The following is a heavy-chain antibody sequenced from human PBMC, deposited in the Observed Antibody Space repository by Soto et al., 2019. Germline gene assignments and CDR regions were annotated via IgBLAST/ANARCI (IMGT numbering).Heavy chain of an antibody. CDR1: GFTFSNYA. Sequence: EVQLLESGGGLVQPGGSLRLSCAASGFTFSNYAMIWVRQAPGKGLECVSAISGSGGNTYYADSVKGRFTISRDNSKNTLYLQMNSLRAEDTAVYYCAKVGPDSSGWYWGQGTLVTVSS. J-gene: IGHJ4*02. CDR3: AKVGPDSSGWY. CDR2: ISGSGGNT. V-gene: IGHV3-23*01. D-gene: IGHD6-25*01.